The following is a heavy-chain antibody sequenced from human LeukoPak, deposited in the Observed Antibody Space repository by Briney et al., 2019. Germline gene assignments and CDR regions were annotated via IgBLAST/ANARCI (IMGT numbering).Heavy chain of an antibody. D-gene: IGHD6-13*01. Sequence: GGSLRLSCAASGLTFSSYSMNWVRQAPGKGLEWVSSISSSSRYIYYADSVKGRFTISRDNAKNSLYLQMNSLRAEDTAVYYCAKDIAAAAVYYFDYWGQGTLVTVSS. J-gene: IGHJ4*02. V-gene: IGHV3-21*04. CDR2: ISSSSRYI. CDR3: AKDIAAAAVYYFDY. CDR1: GLTFSSYS.